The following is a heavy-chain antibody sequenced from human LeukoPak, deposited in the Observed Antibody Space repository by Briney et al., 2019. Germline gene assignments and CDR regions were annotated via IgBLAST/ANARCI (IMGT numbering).Heavy chain of an antibody. D-gene: IGHD2-15*01. J-gene: IGHJ6*03. CDR3: ARGLRRGGGSRDYYYYYMDV. V-gene: IGHV1-2*06. Sequence: GASVKVPCKASGYTFTGYYMHWVRQAPGQGLEWMGRINPNSGGTNYAQKFQGRVTMTRDTSISTAYMELSRLRSDDTAVYYCARGLRRGGGSRDYYYYYMDVWGKGTTVTVSS. CDR1: GYTFTGYY. CDR2: INPNSGGT.